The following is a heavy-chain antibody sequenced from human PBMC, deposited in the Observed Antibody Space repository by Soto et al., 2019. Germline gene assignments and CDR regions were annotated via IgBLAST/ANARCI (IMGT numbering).Heavy chain of an antibody. CDR1: GYTFTSYY. CDR2: INPSGGYT. CDR3: AITGIGFCSGGSCRGWFGP. Sequence: GASVKVSCKASGYTFTSYYMNWVRQAPGQGLEWLGIINPSGGYTTYAQRFLGRVTMTSDTSTSTAYMELRSLRSGDTAVYYCAITGIGFCSGGSCRGWFGPWGQGTLVIVSS. J-gene: IGHJ5*02. V-gene: IGHV1-46*01. D-gene: IGHD2-15*01.